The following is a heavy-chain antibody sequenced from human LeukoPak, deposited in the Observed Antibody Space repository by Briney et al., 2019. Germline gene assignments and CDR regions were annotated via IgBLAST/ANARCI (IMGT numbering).Heavy chain of an antibody. CDR2: INHSGST. CDR1: GFTFSSYW. CDR3: ARGWKLIRLISGSYSDWFDP. D-gene: IGHD1-26*01. J-gene: IGHJ5*02. Sequence: GSLRLSCAASGFTFSSYWMSWVRQPPGKGLEWIGEINHSGSTNYNPSLKSRVTISVDTSKNQFSLKLSSVTAADTAVCYCARGWKLIRLISGSYSDWFDPWGQGTLVTVSS. V-gene: IGHV4-34*01.